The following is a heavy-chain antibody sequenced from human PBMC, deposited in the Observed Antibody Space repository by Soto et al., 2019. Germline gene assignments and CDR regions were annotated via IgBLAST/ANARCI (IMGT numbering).Heavy chain of an antibody. V-gene: IGHV3-23*01. CDR3: AKVTHYDFWSGYGMDV. D-gene: IGHD3-3*01. CDR2: ISGSGGST. J-gene: IGHJ6*02. Sequence: GGSLRLSCAASGFTFSSYAMSWVRQAPGKGLEWVSAISGSGGSTYYADSVKGRFTISRDNSKNTLYLQMNSLRAEDTAVYYCAKVTHYDFWSGYGMDVWGQGTTVTVSS. CDR1: GFTFSSYA.